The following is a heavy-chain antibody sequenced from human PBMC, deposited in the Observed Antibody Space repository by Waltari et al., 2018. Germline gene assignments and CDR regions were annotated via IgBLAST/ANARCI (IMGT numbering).Heavy chain of an antibody. J-gene: IGHJ6*02. CDR2: IYSGGST. Sequence: EVQLVESGGGLIQPGGSLRLSCAASGFTVSSNYMSWVRQAPGKGLEWVSVIYSGGSTYYADSVKGRFTISRDNSKTTLYLQRNSLRAEDTVVYYCARESYYGSGSYLYYYYGMDVWGQGTTVTVSS. V-gene: IGHV3-53*01. D-gene: IGHD3-10*01. CDR3: ARESYYGSGSYLYYYYGMDV. CDR1: GFTVSSNY.